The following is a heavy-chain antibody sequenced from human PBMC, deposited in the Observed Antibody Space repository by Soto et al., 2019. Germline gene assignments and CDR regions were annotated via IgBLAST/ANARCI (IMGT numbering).Heavy chain of an antibody. Sequence: QVQLVESEGGAVPPGRSLRLSCAASGFTFSRYDIHWVRQAPGKGLEWVALISYDGSNQYFGDSVKGRFTISRDNSKDTVSLRMNSLRVEDTAVYYCVRDFDNRRGGDAFDIWGRGTMVTVSS. J-gene: IGHJ3*02. CDR2: ISYDGSNQ. D-gene: IGHD3-9*01. CDR1: GFTFSRYD. V-gene: IGHV3-30*03. CDR3: VRDFDNRRGGDAFDI.